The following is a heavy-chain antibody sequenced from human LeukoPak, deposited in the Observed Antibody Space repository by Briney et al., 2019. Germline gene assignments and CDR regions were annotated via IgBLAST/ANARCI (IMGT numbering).Heavy chain of an antibody. V-gene: IGHV3-53*01. CDR2: IYSGGST. D-gene: IGHD2-2*01. CDR3: ASHCSSTSCYSAPYSFDY. Sequence: GGSLRLSCAASGFTVSSNYMSWVRQAPGKGLEWVSVIYSGGSTYYADSVKGRFTISRDNSKNTLHLQMNSLRAEDTAVYYCASHCSSTSCYSAPYSFDYWGQGTLVTVSS. J-gene: IGHJ4*02. CDR1: GFTVSSNY.